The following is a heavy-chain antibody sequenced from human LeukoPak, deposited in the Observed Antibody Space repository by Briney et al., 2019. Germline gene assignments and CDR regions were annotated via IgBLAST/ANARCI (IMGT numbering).Heavy chain of an antibody. CDR2: IKQDGSEK. CDR1: GFTFSSYW. J-gene: IGHJ6*02. Sequence: SGGSLRLSCAASGFTFSSYWKSWVRQAPGKGLEWVANIKQDGSEKNYVDSVKGRFTISRDNAKNSLYVQMNSLRAEDTAVYYCARNQLVAVYYYYYGMDVWGQGITVTVSS. D-gene: IGHD6-13*01. V-gene: IGHV3-7*01. CDR3: ARNQLVAVYYYYYGMDV.